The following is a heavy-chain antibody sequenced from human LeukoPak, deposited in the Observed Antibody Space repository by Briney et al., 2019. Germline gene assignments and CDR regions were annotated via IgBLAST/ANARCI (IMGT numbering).Heavy chain of an antibody. Sequence: GGSLRLSCAASGFTFSSYSMNWVRQAPGKGLEWVSYISSSSSTIYYADSVKGRFTISRDNAKNSLYLQMNSLRAEDTAVYYCARGAYDSSGYYDYWGQGTLVTVSS. CDR1: GFTFSSYS. D-gene: IGHD3-22*01. CDR2: ISSSSSTI. CDR3: ARGAYDSSGYYDY. J-gene: IGHJ4*02. V-gene: IGHV3-48*01.